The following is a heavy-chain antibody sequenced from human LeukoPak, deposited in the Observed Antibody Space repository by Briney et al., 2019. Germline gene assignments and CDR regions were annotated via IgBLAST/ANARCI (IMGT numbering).Heavy chain of an antibody. CDR1: GYTFTGYY. Sequence: ASVKVSCKASGYTFTGYYMHWVRQAPGQGLEWMGWINPNSGGTNYAQKFQGRVTMTRDTSISTAYMELSRLRSDDTAVYHCARGHYDFWSGYYSHWFDPWGQGTLVTVSS. V-gene: IGHV1-2*02. CDR2: INPNSGGT. J-gene: IGHJ5*02. D-gene: IGHD3-3*01. CDR3: ARGHYDFWSGYYSHWFDP.